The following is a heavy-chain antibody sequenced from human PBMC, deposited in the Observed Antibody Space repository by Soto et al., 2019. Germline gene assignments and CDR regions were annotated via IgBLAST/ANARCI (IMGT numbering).Heavy chain of an antibody. Sequence: EAQLVESGGGLVQPGGSLRLSCAASGFTFSNYEMHWVRQAPGKGLEYVSGISNNGAHTDYAKSVKGRFTISRDNSENTLYLQMGSLRAEDMALYYCARRGYGSRWPNVDMDGWGKGTTVTVSS. CDR3: ARRGYGSRWPNVDMDG. J-gene: IGHJ6*03. CDR2: ISNNGAHT. D-gene: IGHD6-13*01. CDR1: GFTFSNYE. V-gene: IGHV3-64*01.